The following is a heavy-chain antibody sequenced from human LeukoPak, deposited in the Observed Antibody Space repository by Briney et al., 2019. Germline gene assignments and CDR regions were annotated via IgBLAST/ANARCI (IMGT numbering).Heavy chain of an antibody. V-gene: IGHV3-15*01. D-gene: IGHD6-13*01. CDR2: IQSKTDGGTT. CDR3: ARAAYASSPDY. J-gene: IGHJ4*02. CDR1: GFTFSDAW. Sequence: GGSLRLSCAASGFTFSDAWMTWVRQAPGKGLECVGFIQSKTDGGTTDSAAPVKGRFTVARDDSKNTLYLQMNSLKTEDTAVYYCARAAYASSPDYWGQGTLVTVSS.